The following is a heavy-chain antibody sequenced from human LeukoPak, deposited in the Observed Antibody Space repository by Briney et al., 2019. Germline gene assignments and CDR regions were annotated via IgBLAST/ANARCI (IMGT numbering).Heavy chain of an antibody. V-gene: IGHV3-21*01. CDR2: ISSSSSYI. J-gene: IGHJ4*02. Sequence: GGSLRLSCAASGFTFSSHSMNWVRQAPGKGLEWVSSISSSSSYIYYADSVKGRFTISRDNAKTSLYLQMNSLRAEDTAEYYCARGGYSSSSEGYYWGQGTLVTVSS. D-gene: IGHD6-6*01. CDR3: ARGGYSSSSEGYY. CDR1: GFTFSSHS.